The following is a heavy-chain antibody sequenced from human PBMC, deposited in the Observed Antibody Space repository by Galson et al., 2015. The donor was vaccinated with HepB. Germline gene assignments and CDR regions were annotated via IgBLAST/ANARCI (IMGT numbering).Heavy chain of an antibody. CDR1: GFTFSTYG. CDR3: ARSGREYGGAFDY. CDR2: ISYDGSNE. J-gene: IGHJ4*02. V-gene: IGHV3-30*03. Sequence: SLRLSCAASGFTFSTYGMHWVRQAPGKGLEWLAVISYDGSNEFYADSAKGRFTISRDNSEKTVYLQMNSLRIEDTAVYYCARSGREYGGAFDYWGQGTLVTVSS. D-gene: IGHD4-23*01.